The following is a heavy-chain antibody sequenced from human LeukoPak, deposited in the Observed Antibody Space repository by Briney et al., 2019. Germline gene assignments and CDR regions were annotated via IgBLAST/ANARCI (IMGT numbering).Heavy chain of an antibody. Sequence: GGSLRLSCAASGFTFSSYLMHWVRQAPGKGLVWVSRINSDGSSTSYADFVKGRFTISRDNAKNTLYLQMNSLRAEDTAVYYCARARAGYNPGAWGQGTLVTVSS. D-gene: IGHD5-24*01. J-gene: IGHJ5*02. CDR1: GFTFSSYL. V-gene: IGHV3-74*01. CDR3: ARARAGYNPGA. CDR2: INSDGSST.